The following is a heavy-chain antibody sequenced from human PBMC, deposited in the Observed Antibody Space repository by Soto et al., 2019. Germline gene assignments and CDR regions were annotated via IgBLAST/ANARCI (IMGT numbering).Heavy chain of an antibody. J-gene: IGHJ6*02. CDR2: IYYSGST. CDR3: XXXXXXXXXXXSYYGMDV. Sequence: QVQLQESGPGLVKPSQTLSLTCTVSGGSISSGGYYWSWIRQHPGKGLEWIGYIYYSGSTYYNPSLKSRVTISVDTSKXXXSXXXXXXXXXXXXXXXXXXXXXXXXXXSYYGMDVWGQGTTVTVSS. CDR1: GGSISSGGYY. V-gene: IGHV4-31*03.